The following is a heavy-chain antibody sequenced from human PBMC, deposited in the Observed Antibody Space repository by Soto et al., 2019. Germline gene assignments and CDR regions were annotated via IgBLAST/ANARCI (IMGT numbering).Heavy chain of an antibody. CDR2: IIPILGTA. J-gene: IGHJ6*02. V-gene: IGHV1-69*01. CDR1: GGTFSSYA. CDR3: ASPREEDYYYYYGMDV. Sequence: QVQLVQSGAEVKKPGSSVKVSCKASGGTFSSYAISWVRQAPGQGLEWMGGIIPILGTANYAQKFQGRVTITADESTSTAYMELSSLRSEDTAVYYCASPREEDYYYYYGMDVWGQGTTVTVSS.